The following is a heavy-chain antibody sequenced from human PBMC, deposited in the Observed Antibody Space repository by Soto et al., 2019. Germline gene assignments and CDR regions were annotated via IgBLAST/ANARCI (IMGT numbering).Heavy chain of an antibody. CDR3: GRHHRYGGNAFDI. D-gene: IGHD3-16*01. CDR1: GFTFSDYY. Sequence: QVQLVESGGGLVKPGGSLRLSCVASGFTFSDYYMTWIRQAPGKGLDWVSYITTSGGTMYSADSVKGRFTISRDNSKNSLYLQMNSLRAEDTAVYYCGRHHRYGGNAFDIWGQGTRATVSS. V-gene: IGHV3-11*01. CDR2: ITTSGGTM. J-gene: IGHJ3*02.